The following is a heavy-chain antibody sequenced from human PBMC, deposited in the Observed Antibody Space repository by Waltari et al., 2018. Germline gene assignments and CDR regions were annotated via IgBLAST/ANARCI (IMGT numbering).Heavy chain of an antibody. V-gene: IGHV4-39*07. CDR2: IYDSGST. D-gene: IGHD1-7*01. J-gene: IGHJ4*02. CDR1: GGSISSSSYY. CDR3: ARDQGLELG. Sequence: QLQLQESGPGLVKPSETLSLTCTVSGGSISSSSYYWGWIRQPPGKGLEWIGSIYDSGSTYYNPSLKSRVTISVDTSKNQFSLKLRSVTAADTAVYYCARDQGLELGWGQGTLVTVSS.